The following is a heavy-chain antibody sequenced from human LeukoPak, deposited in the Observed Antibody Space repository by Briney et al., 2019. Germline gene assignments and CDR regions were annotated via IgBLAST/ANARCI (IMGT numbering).Heavy chain of an antibody. Sequence: SVKVSCKASGGTFSSYAISWVRQAPGQGLEWMGGIIPIFGTANYAQKFQGRVTITADKSTSTAYMELSSLRSEDTAVYYCARAVIAAAGFDPWGQGTLVTVSS. J-gene: IGHJ5*02. CDR2: IIPIFGTA. V-gene: IGHV1-69*06. CDR3: ARAVIAAAGFDP. CDR1: GGTFSSYA. D-gene: IGHD6-13*01.